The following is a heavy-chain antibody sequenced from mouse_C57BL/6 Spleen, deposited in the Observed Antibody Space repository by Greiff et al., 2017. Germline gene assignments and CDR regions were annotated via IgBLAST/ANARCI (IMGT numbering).Heavy chain of an antibody. J-gene: IGHJ3*01. CDR1: GYSITSGYD. Sequence: EVKLVESGPGMVKPSQSLSLTCTVTGYSITSGYDWHWIRHFPGNKLEWMGYISYSGSTNYNPSLKSRISITHDTSKNHFFLKLNSVTTEDTATYYCARGGYGNFAYWGQGTLVTVSA. CDR3: ARGGYGNFAY. CDR2: ISYSGST. D-gene: IGHD2-10*02. V-gene: IGHV3-1*01.